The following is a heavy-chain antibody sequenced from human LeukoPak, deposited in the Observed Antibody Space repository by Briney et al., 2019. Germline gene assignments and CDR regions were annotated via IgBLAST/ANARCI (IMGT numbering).Heavy chain of an antibody. CDR3: ARGDGSGWSGDY. D-gene: IGHD6-19*01. V-gene: IGHV3-30-3*01. CDR2: ISYDGSNK. CDR1: GFTFSSYA. J-gene: IGHJ4*02. Sequence: GGSLRRSCAASGFTFSSYAMHWVRQAPGKGLEWVAVISYDGSNKYYADSVKGRFTISRDNSKNTLYLQMNSLRAEDTAVYYCARGDGSGWSGDYWGQGTLVTVSS.